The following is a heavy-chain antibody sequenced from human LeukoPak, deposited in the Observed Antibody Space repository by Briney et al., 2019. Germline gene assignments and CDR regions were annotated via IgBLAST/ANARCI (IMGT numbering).Heavy chain of an antibody. CDR2: INHSGST. V-gene: IGHV4-34*01. CDR1: GGSFSGYY. J-gene: IGHJ4*02. D-gene: IGHD3-16*01. Sequence: SETLSLTCAVYGGSFSGYYWSWIRQPPGKGLEWIGEINHSGSTNYNPSLKSRVTISVDTSKNQFSLKLSSVTAADTAVYYCARVTGGEADYWGQGTLVTVSS. CDR3: ARVTGGEADY.